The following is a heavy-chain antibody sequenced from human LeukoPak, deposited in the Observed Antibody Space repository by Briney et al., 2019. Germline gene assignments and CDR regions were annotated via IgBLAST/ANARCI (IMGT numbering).Heavy chain of an antibody. J-gene: IGHJ5*02. CDR3: ARHGGSYSSRSSFDP. Sequence: SETLSLTCTVSGDSISGFYWSWIRQPPGKGLEWIAYIYYSGSTNYNPSLKSRVTISVDTSKNLFSLKLDSVTAAGTAVYYCARHGGSYSSRSSFDPWGQGTLVTVSS. D-gene: IGHD1-26*01. CDR2: IYYSGST. CDR1: GDSISGFY. V-gene: IGHV4-59*08.